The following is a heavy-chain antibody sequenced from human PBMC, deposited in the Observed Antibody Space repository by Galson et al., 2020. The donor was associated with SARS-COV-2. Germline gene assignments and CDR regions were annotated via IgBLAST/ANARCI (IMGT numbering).Heavy chain of an antibody. CDR2: IFSNDKK. Sequence: SGPTLVKPTETLTLTCTVSGFSLSNARMGVSWIRQPPGKALEWLAHIFSNDKKSYSTSLKSRLTISKDTSKSQVVLTMTNMDPVDTATYYCARIPHTTIVAFDYWGQGTLVTVSS. V-gene: IGHV2-26*01. CDR3: ARIPHTTIVAFDY. CDR1: GFSLSNARMG. J-gene: IGHJ4*02. D-gene: IGHD5-12*01.